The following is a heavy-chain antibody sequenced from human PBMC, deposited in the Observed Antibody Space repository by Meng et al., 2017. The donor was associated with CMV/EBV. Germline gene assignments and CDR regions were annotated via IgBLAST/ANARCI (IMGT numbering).Heavy chain of an antibody. CDR1: GGTFSSYA. J-gene: IGHJ5*02. V-gene: IGHV1-69*05. CDR2: IIPIFGTA. Sequence: SVKVSCKASGGTFSSYAISWVRQAPGQGLEWMGGIIPIFGTANYAQKFQGRVTITTDESTSTAYMDLSSLRSEDTAVYYCARVGISSSWYEPGTGWFDPWGQGTLVTVSS. CDR3: ARVGISSSWYEPGTGWFDP. D-gene: IGHD6-13*01.